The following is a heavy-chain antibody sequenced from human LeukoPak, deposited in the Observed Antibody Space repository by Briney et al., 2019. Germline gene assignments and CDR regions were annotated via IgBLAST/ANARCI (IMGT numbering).Heavy chain of an antibody. V-gene: IGHV4-31*03. J-gene: IGHJ3*02. D-gene: IGHD3-22*01. CDR3: ARDGYYDSSGYYRTFDI. Sequence: ASETLSLTCTVSGGSISSGGYYWSWIRQHPGKGLEWIGYIYYSGSTYYNPSLKSRVTISVDTSKNQFSLKLSSVTAADTAVYYCARDGYYDSSGYYRTFDIWGQGTMVTVSS. CDR1: GGSISSGGYY. CDR2: IYYSGST.